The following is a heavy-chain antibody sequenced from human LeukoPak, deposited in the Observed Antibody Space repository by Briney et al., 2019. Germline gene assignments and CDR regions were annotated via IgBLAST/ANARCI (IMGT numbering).Heavy chain of an antibody. V-gene: IGHV1-3*01. Sequence: GASVKVSCKASGYTFTSYAMHWVRQAPGQRLEWVGWINAGNGNTKYSQKFQGRVTITRDTSASTAYMELSSLRSEDTAVYYCARGALTTVTFDPWGQGTLVTVSS. J-gene: IGHJ5*02. CDR1: GYTFTSYA. CDR2: INAGNGNT. CDR3: ARGALTTVTFDP. D-gene: IGHD4-11*01.